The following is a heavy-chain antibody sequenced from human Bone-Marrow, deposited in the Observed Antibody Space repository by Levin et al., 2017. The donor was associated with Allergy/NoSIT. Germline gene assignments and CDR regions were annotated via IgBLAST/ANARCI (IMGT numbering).Heavy chain of an antibody. D-gene: IGHD6-13*01. Sequence: PGGSLRLSCAASGITFSNAWMSWARQAPGKGLEWVGRIKSNTDGGTTEYAAPVKGRFTISRDDSKNTLYLQMNSLKTEDTAVYFCTTYRSSWYYFDYWGQGTLVTVSS. CDR1: GITFSNAW. CDR3: TTYRSSWYYFDY. J-gene: IGHJ4*02. CDR2: IKSNTDGGTT. V-gene: IGHV3-15*01.